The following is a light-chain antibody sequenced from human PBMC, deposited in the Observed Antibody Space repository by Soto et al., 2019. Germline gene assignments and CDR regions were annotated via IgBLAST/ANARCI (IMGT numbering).Light chain of an antibody. J-gene: IGLJ3*02. Sequence: QSVLTQPPSASGTPGQRVTISCSGSSSNIGSNTVNWYLQLPGTAPKLLIYSNNQRPSGVPDRFSGSKSGTSASLAISGLQSEDEADYYCAAWDDSLNGGVFGGGTKLTVL. CDR2: SNN. CDR1: SSNIGSNT. V-gene: IGLV1-44*01. CDR3: AAWDDSLNGGV.